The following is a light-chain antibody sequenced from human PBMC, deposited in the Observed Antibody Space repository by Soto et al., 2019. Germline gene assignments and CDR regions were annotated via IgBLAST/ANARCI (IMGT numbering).Light chain of an antibody. CDR2: LEGSGSY. J-gene: IGLJ3*02. V-gene: IGLV4-60*03. Sequence: QPVLTQSSSASASLGSSVKLTCTLSSGHSSYIIAWHQQQPGKAPRYLMKLEGSGSYNKGSGVPDRFSGSSSGADRYLTISNLQSEDEADYYCETSDSNTQVFGGGTKLTVL. CDR1: SGHSSYI. CDR3: ETSDSNTQV.